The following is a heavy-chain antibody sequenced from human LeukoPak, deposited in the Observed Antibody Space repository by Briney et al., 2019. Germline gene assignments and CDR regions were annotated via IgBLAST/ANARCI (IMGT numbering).Heavy chain of an antibody. CDR3: SRGLDSRKLGY. Sequence: SETLSLTCTVSGASFNSDDQYWNWIRQSPGRGLEWIGSIHPSGMLYNNPSLESRVTMPRDTSKNQFSLNLNSVTAADTAVYFCSRGLDSRKLGYWGQGILVTVSS. V-gene: IGHV4-31*03. CDR1: GASFNSDDQY. D-gene: IGHD3-22*01. CDR2: IHPSGML. J-gene: IGHJ4*02.